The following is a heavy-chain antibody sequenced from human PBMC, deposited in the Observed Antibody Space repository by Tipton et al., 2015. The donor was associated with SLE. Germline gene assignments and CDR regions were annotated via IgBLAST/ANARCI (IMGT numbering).Heavy chain of an antibody. D-gene: IGHD3-9*01. CDR1: GGSISSYY. Sequence: TLSLTCTVSGGSISSYYWSWIRQPPGKGLEWIGEINHSGSTNYNPSLKSRVTTSVDTSKNQFSLKLSSVTAADTAVYYCARRDFDILTGFYKRGYFDYWGQGTLVTVSS. CDR2: INHSGST. J-gene: IGHJ4*02. CDR3: ARRDFDILTGFYKRGYFDY. V-gene: IGHV4-34*01.